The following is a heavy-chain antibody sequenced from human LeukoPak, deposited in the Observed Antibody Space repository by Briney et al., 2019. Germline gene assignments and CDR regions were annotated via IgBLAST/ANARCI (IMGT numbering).Heavy chain of an antibody. Sequence: GGSLRLSCAASGFTVSSNYMSWVRQAPGKGLEWVSVIYSGGSTYYADSVKGRFTISRDNSKDTLYLQMNSLGPEDTAIYYCGTTPRDLGNEGYYWGQGTLVTVYS. V-gene: IGHV3-53*05. CDR2: IYSGGST. CDR3: GTTPRDLGNEGYY. J-gene: IGHJ4*02. D-gene: IGHD1-26*01. CDR1: GFTVSSNY.